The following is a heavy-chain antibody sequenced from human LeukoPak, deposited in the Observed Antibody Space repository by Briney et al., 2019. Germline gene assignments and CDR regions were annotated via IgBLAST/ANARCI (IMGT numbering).Heavy chain of an antibody. J-gene: IGHJ3*02. CDR3: ARAPVYDAFDI. Sequence: SETLSLTCTVSGGSISSYYWSWIRQPAGKGLEWIGRIYTSGSTNYNPSFKSRVNMSVDTSKIQFSLRLSSVTAADTAVYYCARAPVYDAFDIWGQGTMVTVSS. CDR1: GGSISSYY. V-gene: IGHV4-4*07. CDR2: IYTSGST. D-gene: IGHD2-8*01.